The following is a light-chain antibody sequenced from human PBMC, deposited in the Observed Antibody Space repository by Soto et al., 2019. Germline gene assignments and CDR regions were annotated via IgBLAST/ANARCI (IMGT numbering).Light chain of an antibody. Sequence: EIVMTQSPGTLSLSPGERATPSCRASQSVSSSYLAWYQQKPGQAPRLLLYGTSTRATGVPDRFSGSGSGTDFTLTISRVEPEDFAVYYCQQYENSPWTFGQGTKVDI. CDR1: QSVSSSY. CDR3: QQYENSPWT. CDR2: GTS. J-gene: IGKJ1*01. V-gene: IGKV3-20*01.